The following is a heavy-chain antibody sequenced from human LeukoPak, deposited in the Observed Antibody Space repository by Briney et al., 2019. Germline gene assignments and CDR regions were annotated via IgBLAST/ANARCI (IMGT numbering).Heavy chain of an antibody. CDR2: ISDDGSKK. Sequence: GGSLRLSCTASGFSFSTYAMNWVRQAPDKGLEWVAVISDDGSKKYHADSVKGRFTISRDNSENTLYLQMKSLRHEDTAVYYCARDWSAAVYAPFDYWGQGTLVTVSS. V-gene: IGHV3-30*04. D-gene: IGHD5/OR15-5a*01. CDR3: ARDWSAAVYAPFDY. CDR1: GFSFSTYA. J-gene: IGHJ4*02.